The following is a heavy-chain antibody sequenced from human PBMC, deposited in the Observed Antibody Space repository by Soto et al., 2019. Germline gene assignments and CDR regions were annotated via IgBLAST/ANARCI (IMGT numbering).Heavy chain of an antibody. D-gene: IGHD3-10*01. V-gene: IGHV4-59*08. CDR3: ARRGNLYYYGSGSYNPDDYYYYMDV. CDR2: IYYSGST. Sequence: SETLSLTFTISGCSISSYYWSWIRQPPGKGLEWIGYIYYSGSTNYNPSLKSRVTISVDTSKNQFSLKLSSVTAADTAVYYCARRGNLYYYGSGSYNPDDYYYYMDVWGKGTTVT. J-gene: IGHJ6*03. CDR1: GCSISSYY.